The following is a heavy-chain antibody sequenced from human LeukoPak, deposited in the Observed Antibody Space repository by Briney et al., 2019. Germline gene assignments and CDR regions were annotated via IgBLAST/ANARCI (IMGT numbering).Heavy chain of an antibody. V-gene: IGHV3-23*01. J-gene: IGHJ4*02. D-gene: IGHD3-3*02. Sequence: GGSLRLSCAASGFTFSSYAMSWVRQAPGKGLEWVSAISGSGGSTYYADSVKGRFTISRDNSKNTLYLQMNSLRAEDTAVYYCARDIRAQYYFDYWGQGTLVTVSS. CDR3: ARDIRAQYYFDY. CDR2: ISGSGGST. CDR1: GFTFSSYA.